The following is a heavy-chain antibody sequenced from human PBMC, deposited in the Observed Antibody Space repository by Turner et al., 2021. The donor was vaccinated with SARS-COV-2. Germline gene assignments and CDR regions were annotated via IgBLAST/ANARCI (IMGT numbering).Heavy chain of an antibody. J-gene: IGHJ5*02. D-gene: IGHD2-8*01. CDR1: GYTLIELS. Sequence: QVQLVQSGAAVKKPGASVKVSCKVSGYTLIELSMHWGRQAPGKGLEWMGGFDPEDGETIYAQKFQGRVTMTEDTSTDTAYMELSSLRSEDTAVYYCATAPPYCTNGVCPNWFDPWGQGTLVTVSS. V-gene: IGHV1-24*01. CDR3: ATAPPYCTNGVCPNWFDP. CDR2: FDPEDGET.